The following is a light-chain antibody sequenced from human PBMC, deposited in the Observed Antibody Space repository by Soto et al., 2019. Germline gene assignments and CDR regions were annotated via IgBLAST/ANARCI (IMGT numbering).Light chain of an antibody. V-gene: IGKV3-20*01. CDR2: GAS. CDR1: QSVSSY. J-gene: IGKJ1*01. Sequence: EIVLTQSPATLSLSPGESATLSCTASQSVSSYLAWYQQKPGQAPRLLIYGASTRATGIPDRFSGSGSGTDFTLTISRLEPEDFAVYYCQQYGSSPRTFGQGTKVDI. CDR3: QQYGSSPRT.